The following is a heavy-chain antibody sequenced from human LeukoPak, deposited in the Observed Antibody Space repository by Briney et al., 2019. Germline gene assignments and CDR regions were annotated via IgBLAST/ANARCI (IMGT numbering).Heavy chain of an antibody. CDR1: GFIFNNYG. CDR3: AKGSSGYFAGL. CDR2: ISNDGGGT. Sequence: GGSLRLSCAASGFIFNNYGLIWVRQAPGKGLEWVSAISNDGGGTQYADFVEGRFTISRDNSKNTLFLQMSGLRAEDTALYYCAKGSSGYFAGLWGQGTLVTVSS. V-gene: IGHV3-23*01. D-gene: IGHD3-22*01. J-gene: IGHJ4*02.